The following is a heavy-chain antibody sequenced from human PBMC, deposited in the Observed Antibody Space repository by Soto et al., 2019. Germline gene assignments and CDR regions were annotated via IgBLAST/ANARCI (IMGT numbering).Heavy chain of an antibody. CDR3: ARDRGSYNGIFDY. V-gene: IGHV3-74*01. D-gene: IGHD2-15*01. Sequence: EVQLVESGGGLVQPGGSRRLSCAVSGLTFSSSWMHWVRQAPGKGLVWVSRINVDGSATHYTDSVQGRFTISRDNAKNILYLQMTNLIAEDTAVYYCARDRGSYNGIFDYWGQGTLVTVSS. CDR1: GLTFSSSW. CDR2: INVDGSAT. J-gene: IGHJ4*02.